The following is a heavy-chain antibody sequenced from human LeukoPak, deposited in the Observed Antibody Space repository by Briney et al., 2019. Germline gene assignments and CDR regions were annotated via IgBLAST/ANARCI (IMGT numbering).Heavy chain of an antibody. D-gene: IGHD3-10*01. CDR2: ISGGSTII. V-gene: IGHV3-48*02. Sequence: AGSLRRSCAASAFSISSYSMNRHRQAQGKGREWVSYISGGSTIIYYADSVKGRFTISRDTAKTSLYLQMNSLRDEDTAVYYCARDNYGSGSYNDVNWFDPWGQGTLVTVSS. CDR1: AFSISSYS. CDR3: ARDNYGSGSYNDVNWFDP. J-gene: IGHJ5*02.